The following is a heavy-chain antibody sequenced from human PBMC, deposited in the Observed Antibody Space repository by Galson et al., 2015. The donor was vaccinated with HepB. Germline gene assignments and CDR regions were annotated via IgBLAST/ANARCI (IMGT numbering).Heavy chain of an antibody. CDR2: ISSSSSYT. J-gene: IGHJ6*02. CDR1: GFTFSDYY. D-gene: IGHD2-15*01. V-gene: IGHV3-11*05. Sequence: SLRLSCAASGFTFSDYYMSWIRQAPGKGLEWVSYISSSSSYTNYADSVKGRFTISRDNAKNSLYLQMNSLRAEDTAVYYCARDRQWWPDYYYGMDVWGQGTTVTVSS. CDR3: ARDRQWWPDYYYGMDV.